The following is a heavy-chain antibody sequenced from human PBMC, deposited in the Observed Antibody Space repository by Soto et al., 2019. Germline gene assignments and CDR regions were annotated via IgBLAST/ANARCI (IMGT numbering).Heavy chain of an antibody. CDR3: ARRLIGMDV. V-gene: IGHV4-39*01. J-gene: IGHJ6*02. Sequence: PSETLSLTCTVSGGSISSDSYYWGWIRQPPGKGLEWIGSIHYSGTTYYNPSLKSRVTVSADTSKNQFSLNLRSVTAADTAVYFCARRLIGMDVWGQGTTVTVSS. CDR1: GGSISSDSYY. CDR2: IHYSGTT.